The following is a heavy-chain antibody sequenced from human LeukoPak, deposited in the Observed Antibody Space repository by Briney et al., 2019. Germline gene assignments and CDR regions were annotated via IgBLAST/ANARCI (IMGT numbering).Heavy chain of an antibody. CDR3: ARIRFLEWLLADYYYYMDV. J-gene: IGHJ6*03. V-gene: IGHV1-18*01. CDR1: GYTFTSYG. CDR2: IIAYNGNT. Sequence: ASVKVSCKASGYTFTSYGISWVRQAPGQGLEWMGWIIAYNGNTNYAQKLQGRVTMTTDTSTSTAYMALRSLRSDDTAVYYCARIRFLEWLLADYYYYMDVWGKGTTVTVSS. D-gene: IGHD3-3*01.